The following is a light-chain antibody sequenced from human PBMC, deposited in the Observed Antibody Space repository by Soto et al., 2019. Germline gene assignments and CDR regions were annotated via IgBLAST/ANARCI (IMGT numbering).Light chain of an antibody. CDR1: QSVRNNY. J-gene: IGKJ5*01. CDR3: QRRSNWLA. V-gene: IGKV3-11*01. CDR2: DAS. Sequence: TQSPDTLSLSTGERATLSCRASQSVRNNYLAWYQVRPGRSPRRLIYDASNRATGIPARFSGSGSGTDFTLTISSLQPEDFAVYDRQRRSNWLAFPQGTDWR.